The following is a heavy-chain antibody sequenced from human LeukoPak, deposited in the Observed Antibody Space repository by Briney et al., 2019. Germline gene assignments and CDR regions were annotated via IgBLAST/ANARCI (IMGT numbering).Heavy chain of an antibody. CDR1: GGSFSGYY. Sequence: SETLSLTCAVYGGSFSGYYWSWIRQPPGKGLEWIGEINHSGSTNYNPSLKSQVTVSVDTSKNQFSLKLSSVTAADTAVYYCARWGSGWYYFDYWGQGTLVTVSS. J-gene: IGHJ4*02. D-gene: IGHD6-19*01. V-gene: IGHV4-34*01. CDR2: INHSGST. CDR3: ARWGSGWYYFDY.